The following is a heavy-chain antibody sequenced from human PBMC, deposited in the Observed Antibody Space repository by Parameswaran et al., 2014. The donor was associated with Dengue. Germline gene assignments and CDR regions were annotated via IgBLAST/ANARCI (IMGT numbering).Heavy chain of an antibody. Sequence: WVRQAPGQRLEWMGWINAGNGDTIYSQKFQGRVTITRDTSASTAYMDLSSLRSEDTAVYSCARGGVPLGYCSGNSCYSSYHFEYWGQGTLVTVSS. D-gene: IGHD2-15*01. V-gene: IGHV1-3*01. J-gene: IGHJ4*02. CDR2: INAGNGDT. CDR3: ARGGVPLGYCSGNSCYSSYHFEY.